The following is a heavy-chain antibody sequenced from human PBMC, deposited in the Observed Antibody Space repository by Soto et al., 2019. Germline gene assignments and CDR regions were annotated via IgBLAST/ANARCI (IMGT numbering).Heavy chain of an antibody. CDR3: AREVAADGTFREDVFDI. Sequence: QVQLVQSGAEVKKPGSSVKVSCKASGGTFSNHAINWVRQAPGQGLEWMGRIIPIFTTTDYAQRFQGRVTNTADESTITAYMELSSLKHDDTALYYCAREVAADGTFREDVFDIWGQGTMVTVSS. D-gene: IGHD6-13*01. V-gene: IGHV1-69*12. CDR1: GGTFSNHA. J-gene: IGHJ3*02. CDR2: IIPIFTTT.